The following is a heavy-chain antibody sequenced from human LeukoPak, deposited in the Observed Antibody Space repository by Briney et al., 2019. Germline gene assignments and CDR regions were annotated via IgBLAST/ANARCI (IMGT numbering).Heavy chain of an antibody. D-gene: IGHD2-15*01. V-gene: IGHV1-46*01. J-gene: IGHJ6*03. Sequence: ASVKVSCKTSGYSFTDYNLHWVRQAPGQRLEWMGIIKPSGGDTNYAQKFQGRVFMTRDTSISTAYMELSRLRSDDTAVYYCARDRGVDYCSGGSCSHYYYYMDVWGKGTTVTISS. CDR1: GYSFTDYN. CDR3: ARDRGVDYCSGGSCSHYYYYMDV. CDR2: IKPSGGDT.